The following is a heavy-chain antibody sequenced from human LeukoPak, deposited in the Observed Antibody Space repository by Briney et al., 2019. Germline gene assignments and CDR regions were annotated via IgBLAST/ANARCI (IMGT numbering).Heavy chain of an antibody. Sequence: PSETLSLTCTVSGGSISSYYWSWIRQPPGKGLEWIGYIYYSGSTNYNPSLKSRVTISVDTSKNQFSLKLSSVTAADTAVYYCARSGLRSYYDSRDHFDYWGQGTLVTVSS. CDR2: IYYSGST. V-gene: IGHV4-59*01. CDR3: ARSGLRSYYDSRDHFDY. CDR1: GGSISSYY. D-gene: IGHD3-22*01. J-gene: IGHJ4*02.